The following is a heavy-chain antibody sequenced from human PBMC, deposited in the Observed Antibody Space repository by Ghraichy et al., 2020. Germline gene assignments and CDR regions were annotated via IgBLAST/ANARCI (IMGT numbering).Heavy chain of an antibody. CDR1: GGSFNAYY. Sequence: SETLSLTCAVSGGSFNAYYWSWIRQPAGKGLEWIGRIYASGITNYNPSLKSRVTMSVDTTKNQFSLRLSSVTAADTAVYYCARDLRQLVHDDFDVWGQGTMVTVSS. D-gene: IGHD1-1*01. V-gene: IGHV4-4*07. CDR3: ARDLRQLVHDDFDV. CDR2: IYASGIT. J-gene: IGHJ3*01.